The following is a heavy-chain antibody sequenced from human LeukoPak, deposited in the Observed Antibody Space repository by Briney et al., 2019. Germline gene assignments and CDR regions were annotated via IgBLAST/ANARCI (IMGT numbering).Heavy chain of an antibody. CDR3: ARVVTVATLDY. J-gene: IGHJ4*02. CDR2: ISSSSSYI. V-gene: IGHV3-21*01. D-gene: IGHD2-21*02. CDR1: GFTFSSYS. Sequence: GGSLRLSCTASGFTFSSYSMNWVRQAPGKGLEWVSSISSSSSYIYYADSVKGRFTISRDNAKNSLYLQMNSLRAEDTAVYYCARVVTVATLDYWGQGTLVTVSS.